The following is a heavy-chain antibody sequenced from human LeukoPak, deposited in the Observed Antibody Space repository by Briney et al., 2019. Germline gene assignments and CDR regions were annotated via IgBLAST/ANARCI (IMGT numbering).Heavy chain of an antibody. CDR1: GFTFSSYA. V-gene: IGHV3-30*04. D-gene: IGHD1-26*01. CDR2: ISYDGSNK. CDR3: ATDFSRWELRRGFDY. Sequence: GGSLRLSCAASGFTFSSYAMHWVRQAPGKGLEWVAVISYDGSNKYYADSVKGRFTISRDNSKNTLYLQMNSLRAEDTAVYYCATDFSRWELRRGFDYWGQGTMVTVSS. J-gene: IGHJ4*02.